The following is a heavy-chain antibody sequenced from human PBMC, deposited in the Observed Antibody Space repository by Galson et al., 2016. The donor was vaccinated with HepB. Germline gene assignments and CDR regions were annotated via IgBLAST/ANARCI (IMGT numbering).Heavy chain of an antibody. Sequence: SLRLSCAASGFTFSRYGMHWVRQGPGKGLEWVADISYDGSNKYYADSVKGRFTISIDNSKNTLYLQMNSLRAEDTAFYFCAKDGLYYGSGSYGSVDYWGQGTLVTVSS. CDR1: GFTFSRYG. V-gene: IGHV3-30*18. D-gene: IGHD3-10*01. CDR3: AKDGLYYGSGSYGSVDY. CDR2: ISYDGSNK. J-gene: IGHJ4*02.